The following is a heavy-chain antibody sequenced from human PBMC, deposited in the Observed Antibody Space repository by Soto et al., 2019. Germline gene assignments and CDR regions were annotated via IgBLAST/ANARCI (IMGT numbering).Heavy chain of an antibody. CDR1: GFTFSSYG. D-gene: IGHD2-2*02. CDR3: ARDLTTYCSSTSCYSPLDY. Sequence: GSLRLSCAASGFTFSSYGMHWVRQAPGKGLEWVAVIWYDGSNKYYADSVKGRFTISRDNSKNTLYLQMNSLRAEDTAVYYCARDLTTYCSSTSCYSPLDYWGQGTLVTVSS. J-gene: IGHJ4*02. V-gene: IGHV3-33*01. CDR2: IWYDGSNK.